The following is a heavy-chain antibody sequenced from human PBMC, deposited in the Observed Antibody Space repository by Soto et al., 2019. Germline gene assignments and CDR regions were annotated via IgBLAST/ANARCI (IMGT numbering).Heavy chain of an antibody. Sequence: SVKVSCKASGGTFSSYAISWVRQAPGQGLEWMGGIIPIFGTSNYAQKFQGRVTITADESTSTAYMELSSLRSEDTAVYYCAITLSDRSGYKRKDAVDIWGQGTMVTVS. V-gene: IGHV1-69*13. CDR1: GGTFSSYA. J-gene: IGHJ3*02. D-gene: IGHD3-22*01. CDR2: IIPIFGTS. CDR3: AITLSDRSGYKRKDAVDI.